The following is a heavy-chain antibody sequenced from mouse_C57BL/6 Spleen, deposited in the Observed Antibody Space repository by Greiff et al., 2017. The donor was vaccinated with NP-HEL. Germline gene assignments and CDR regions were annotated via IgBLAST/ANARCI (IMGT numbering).Heavy chain of an antibody. Sequence: VQLQQSGPELVKPGASVKMSCKASGYTFTDYNMHWVKQSHGKSLEWIGYINPNNGGTSYNQKFKGKATLTVNKSSSTAYMELRSLTSEDSAVYYCAGVVATRYFDVWGTGTTVTVSS. D-gene: IGHD1-1*01. CDR2: INPNNGGT. CDR3: AGVVATRYFDV. J-gene: IGHJ1*03. V-gene: IGHV1-22*01. CDR1: GYTFTDYN.